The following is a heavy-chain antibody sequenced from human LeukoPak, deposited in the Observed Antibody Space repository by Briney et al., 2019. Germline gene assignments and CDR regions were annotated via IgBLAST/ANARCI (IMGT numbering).Heavy chain of an antibody. Sequence: GGSLRLSCAASGFTFSSYAMSWVRQAPGKGLEWVSAISGSGGSTYYADSVKGRFTISRDNSKNTLYLQMNSLRAEDTAVYYCAKDSWYCYDSSGYFDYWGQGTLVTVSS. CDR3: AKDSWYCYDSSGYFDY. CDR2: ISGSGGST. V-gene: IGHV3-23*01. CDR1: GFTFSSYA. J-gene: IGHJ4*02. D-gene: IGHD3-22*01.